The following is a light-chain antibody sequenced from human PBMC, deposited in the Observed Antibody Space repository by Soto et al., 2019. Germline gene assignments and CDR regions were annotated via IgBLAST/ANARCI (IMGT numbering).Light chain of an antibody. Sequence: EIVMTQSPATLSVTAGERATLSCRASQSVSSNLAWYQQKPGQAPRLLIYGASTRATGIPARFSGSGSGTEFTLTISSLQSEDFAVYYCQQYGTWWTFGQGTKVEIK. CDR1: QSVSSN. J-gene: IGKJ1*01. V-gene: IGKV3-15*01. CDR3: QQYGTWWT. CDR2: GAS.